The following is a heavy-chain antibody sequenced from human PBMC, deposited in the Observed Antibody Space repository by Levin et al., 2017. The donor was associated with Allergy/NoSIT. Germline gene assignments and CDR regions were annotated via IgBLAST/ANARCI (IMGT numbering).Heavy chain of an antibody. D-gene: IGHD2-2*01. V-gene: IGHV3-30-3*01. Sequence: GGSLRLSCAASGFTFSSYAMHWVRQAPGKGLEWVAVISYDGSNKYYADSVKGRFTISRDNSKNTLYLQMNSLRAEDTAVYYCARDYIVVVPAAMEIMDYWGQGTLVTVSS. CDR2: ISYDGSNK. J-gene: IGHJ4*02. CDR3: ARDYIVVVPAAMEIMDY. CDR1: GFTFSSYA.